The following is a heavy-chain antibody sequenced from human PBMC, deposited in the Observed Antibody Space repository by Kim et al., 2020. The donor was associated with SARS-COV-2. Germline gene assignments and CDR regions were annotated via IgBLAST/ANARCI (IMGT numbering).Heavy chain of an antibody. Sequence: SETLSLTCTVSGGSISSSSYYWGWIRQPPGKGLEWIGSIYYSGSTYYNPSLKSRVTISVDTSKNQFSLKLSSVTAADTAVYYCARHVSFAYSSGWYYFDYWGQGTLVTVSS. J-gene: IGHJ4*02. V-gene: IGHV4-39*01. CDR1: GGSISSSSYY. D-gene: IGHD6-19*01. CDR3: ARHVSFAYSSGWYYFDY. CDR2: IYYSGST.